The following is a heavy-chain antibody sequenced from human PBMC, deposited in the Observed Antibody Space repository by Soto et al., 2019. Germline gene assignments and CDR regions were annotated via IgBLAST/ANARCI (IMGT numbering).Heavy chain of an antibody. CDR1: GFSLPTSGVC. V-gene: IGHV2-5*01. J-gene: IGHJ4*02. CDR2: IYVNDDM. Sequence: SGPTPVNPTQTLTLTCTFSGFSLPTSGVCVGWIRQPPGKALEWLVFIYVNDDMLYSPSLERRLSVTKDTVKNKVVLPMTNTDIVYTASYCCGHGYGIALFFDYWGQGALVPVTS. CDR3: GHGYGIALFFDY. D-gene: IGHD2-8*01.